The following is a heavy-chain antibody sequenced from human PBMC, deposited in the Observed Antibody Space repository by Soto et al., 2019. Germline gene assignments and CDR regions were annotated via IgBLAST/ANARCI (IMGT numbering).Heavy chain of an antibody. CDR2: ISSSSSYI. D-gene: IGHD2-2*01. CDR1: GFTCSSYS. Sequence: GSLRLSCAASGFTCSSYSMNWVRQAPGKGLEWVSSISSSSSYIYYADSVKGRFTISRDNAKNSLYLQANSLRAEDTAVYYCARGPLGVPAATFYYYMDVWGKGTTVTVSS. V-gene: IGHV3-21*01. J-gene: IGHJ6*03. CDR3: ARGPLGVPAATFYYYMDV.